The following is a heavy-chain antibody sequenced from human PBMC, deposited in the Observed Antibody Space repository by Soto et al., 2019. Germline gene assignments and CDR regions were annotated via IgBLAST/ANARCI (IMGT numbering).Heavy chain of an antibody. Sequence: QVQLVQSGAEGKKPGSSVKVSCKASGGTFSSYAISWVRQAPGHGLEWMGGSIPIFGTANYAQKFQRRVTITADESTSTAYMELSSLRAEDTAVYYCAGEEGGYYYWFGPWGQGTLVTVSS. J-gene: IGHJ5*02. CDR3: AGEEGGYYYWFGP. D-gene: IGHD3-22*01. V-gene: IGHV1-69*01. CDR2: SIPIFGTA. CDR1: GGTFSSYA.